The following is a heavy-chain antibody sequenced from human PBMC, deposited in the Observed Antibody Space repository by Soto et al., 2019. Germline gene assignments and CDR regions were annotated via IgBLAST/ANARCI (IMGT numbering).Heavy chain of an antibody. CDR3: ARDPRGYSGYDDLYFDY. CDR2: INPNSGGT. CDR1: GYTFTGYY. Sequence: ASVKVSCKASGYTFTGYYMHWVRQAPGQGLEWMGWINPNSGGTNYAQKFQGRVTMTRDTSISTAYMELSRLRSDDTAVYYCARDPRGYSGYDDLYFDYWGQGTLVTVSS. V-gene: IGHV1-2*02. J-gene: IGHJ4*02. D-gene: IGHD5-12*01.